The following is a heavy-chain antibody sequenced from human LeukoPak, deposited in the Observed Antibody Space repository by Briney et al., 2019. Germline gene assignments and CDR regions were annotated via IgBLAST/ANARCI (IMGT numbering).Heavy chain of an antibody. Sequence: PGGSLRLSCAASGFTFSSYAMSWVRQAPGKGLEWVSAVSGSGGSTYYADSVKGRFTISRDNSKNTLYLQMNSLRAEDTAVYYCAKESGVVVTAPLDYWGLGTLVTVSS. CDR3: AKESGVVVTAPLDY. J-gene: IGHJ4*02. D-gene: IGHD2-21*02. CDR2: VSGSGGST. CDR1: GFTFSSYA. V-gene: IGHV3-23*01.